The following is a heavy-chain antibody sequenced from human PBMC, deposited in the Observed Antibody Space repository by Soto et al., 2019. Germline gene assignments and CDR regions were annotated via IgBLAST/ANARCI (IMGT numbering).Heavy chain of an antibody. Sequence: PGGSLRLSCAASGFTFSSHWMHWVRQVSGQGLVWVSHINGDGSTTTYADSVKGRFTISRDNAKNTLYLQMNSLRAEDTAVYYCGRDDVGLGIDHWGQGT. CDR2: INGDGSTT. J-gene: IGHJ4*02. CDR1: GFTFSSHW. CDR3: GRDDVGLGIDH. D-gene: IGHD3-16*01. V-gene: IGHV3-74*01.